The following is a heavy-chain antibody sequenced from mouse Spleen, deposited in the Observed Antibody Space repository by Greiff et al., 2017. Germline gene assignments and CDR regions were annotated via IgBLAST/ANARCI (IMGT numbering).Heavy chain of an antibody. J-gene: IGHJ4*01. Sequence: VKLQESGAELVKPGASVKLSCKASGYTFTSYWMHWVKQRPGQGLEWIGMIHPNSGSTNYNEKFKSKATLTVDKSSSTAYMQLSSLTSEDSAVYYCARGYYYRYDGAMDYWGQGTSVTVSS. CDR2: IHPNSGST. CDR3: ARGYYYRYDGAMDY. CDR1: GYTFTSYW. V-gene: IGHV1-64*01. D-gene: IGHD2-14*01.